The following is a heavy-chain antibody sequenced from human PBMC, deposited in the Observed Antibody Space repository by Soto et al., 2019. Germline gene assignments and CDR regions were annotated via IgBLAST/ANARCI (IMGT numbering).Heavy chain of an antibody. J-gene: IGHJ4*02. V-gene: IGHV4-34*01. CDR3: ARGLNSSSSDLSYFDY. Sequence: SETLSLTCAAYCGSFSGYYWSWIRQPPGKGLEWIGEINHSGSTNYNPSLKSRVTISVDTSKNPFSLKLSSVTAADTAVYYCARGLNSSSSDLSYFDYWGQGTLVTVSS. CDR1: CGSFSGYY. CDR2: INHSGST. D-gene: IGHD6-6*01.